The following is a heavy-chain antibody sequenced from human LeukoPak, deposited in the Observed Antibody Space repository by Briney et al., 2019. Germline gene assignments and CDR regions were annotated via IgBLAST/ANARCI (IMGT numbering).Heavy chain of an antibody. J-gene: IGHJ4*02. CDR2: IYYSGST. Sequence: SETLSLTCTVSGGSISSYYWSWIRQPPGKGLEWIGYIYYSGSTSYNPSLKSRVTISVDTSKNQFSLKLSSVTAADTAVYYCARHGRSGSFDYWGQGTLVTVSS. V-gene: IGHV4-59*08. D-gene: IGHD3-10*01. CDR1: GGSISSYY. CDR3: ARHGRSGSFDY.